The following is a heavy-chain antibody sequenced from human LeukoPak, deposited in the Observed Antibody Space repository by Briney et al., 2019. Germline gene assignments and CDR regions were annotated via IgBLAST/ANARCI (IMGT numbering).Heavy chain of an antibody. CDR3: ARGKYSSGWYPIGSDY. V-gene: IGHV3-21*01. D-gene: IGHD6-19*01. Sequence: GSLRLSCAASGFTFSSYSMNWVRQAPGKGLEWVSSISSSSSYIYYADSVKGRFTISRDNAKNSLYLQMNSLRAEDTAVYYCARGKYSSGWYPIGSDYWGQGTLVTVSS. J-gene: IGHJ4*02. CDR1: GFTFSSYS. CDR2: ISSSSSYI.